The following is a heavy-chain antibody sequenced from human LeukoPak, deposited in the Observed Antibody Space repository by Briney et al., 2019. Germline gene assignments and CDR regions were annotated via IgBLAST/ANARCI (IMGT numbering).Heavy chain of an antibody. Sequence: GGSLTLSCAASGFTFSSYSMNWVGQAPGKGVDGVASSSSSSSYIYFPDAVKGRLPLSRDTAKNSLYLQMNSLRAEATAVYYCARAPRGLNWFDPWGQGTLVTVSS. V-gene: IGHV3-21*01. CDR3: ARAPRGLNWFDP. CDR2: SSSSSSYI. CDR1: GFTFSSYS. J-gene: IGHJ5*02. D-gene: IGHD3/OR15-3a*01.